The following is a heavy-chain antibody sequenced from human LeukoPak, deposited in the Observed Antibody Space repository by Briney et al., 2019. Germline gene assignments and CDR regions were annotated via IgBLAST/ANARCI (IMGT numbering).Heavy chain of an antibody. CDR1: GGSFSGYY. CDR3: ARDGGYYYDSSGGFDI. D-gene: IGHD3-22*01. J-gene: IGHJ3*02. CDR2: IYYSGST. V-gene: IGHV4-59*01. Sequence: SETLSLTCAVYGGSFSGYYWSWIRQPPGKGLEWIGYIYYSGSTNYNPSLKSRVTISVDTSKNQFSLKLSSVTAADTAVYYCARDGGYYYDSSGGFDIWGQGTMVTVSS.